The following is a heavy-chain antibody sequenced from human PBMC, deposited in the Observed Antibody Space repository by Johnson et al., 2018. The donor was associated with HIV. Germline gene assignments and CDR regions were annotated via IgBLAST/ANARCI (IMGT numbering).Heavy chain of an antibody. V-gene: IGHV3-20*04. J-gene: IGHJ3*02. CDR1: GFTFSSYA. Sequence: VQLVESGGSVVRPGGSLILSCAASGFTFSSYAMSWVRQAPGKGLEWVSGSSWNRGSIGYADSVKGRCTISRDNAKNSLYLQMNSLRVEDTAVYYCAKSPGKDHGGNSGAFDIWGQGTMVTVSS. CDR2: SSWNRGSI. CDR3: AKSPGKDHGGNSGAFDI. D-gene: IGHD4-23*01.